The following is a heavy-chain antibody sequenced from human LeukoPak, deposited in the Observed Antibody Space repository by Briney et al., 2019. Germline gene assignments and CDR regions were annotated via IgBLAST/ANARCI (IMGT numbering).Heavy chain of an antibody. CDR1: GGSISSYY. V-gene: IGHV4-59*01. J-gene: IGHJ4*02. CDR3: ARARDSGSTYFDY. CDR2: IYYSGST. D-gene: IGHD3-10*01. Sequence: SETLSLTCTVSGGSISSYYWSWIRQPPGKGLEWIGYIYYSGSTNYDPSLKSRVTISLDTSKNQFSLKLSSVTAADTALYYCARARDSGSTYFDYWGQGTLVTVSS.